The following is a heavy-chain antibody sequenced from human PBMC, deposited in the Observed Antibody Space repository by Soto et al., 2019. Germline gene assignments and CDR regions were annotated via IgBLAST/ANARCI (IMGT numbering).Heavy chain of an antibody. CDR1: GGSISSGDYY. CDR3: ARAQSDGVCYDY. Sequence: SETLSLTCTVSGGSISSGDYYWSWIRQPPGKGLEWIGYIYYSGSTYYNPSLKSRVTISVDTSKNQFSLKLSSVTAADTAVYYCARAQSDGVCYDYWGQGTLVTVSS. J-gene: IGHJ4*02. CDR2: IYYSGST. D-gene: IGHD2-8*01. V-gene: IGHV4-30-4*01.